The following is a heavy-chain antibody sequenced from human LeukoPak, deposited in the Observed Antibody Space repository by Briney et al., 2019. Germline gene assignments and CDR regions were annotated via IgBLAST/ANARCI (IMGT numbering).Heavy chain of an antibody. CDR3: ARDGGKSYEIVY. CDR2: ISNDITTT. J-gene: IGHJ4*02. Sequence: PGGSLSLSCVVSGFPFTNNPMNWVRQATGKGLEWVSYISNDITTTYYAESVKGRFTISRDNAKNSLYLQMNSLRVEDTAVYYCARDGGKSYEIVYWGQGTLVTVSS. CDR1: GFPFTNNP. D-gene: IGHD5-18*01. V-gene: IGHV3-48*01.